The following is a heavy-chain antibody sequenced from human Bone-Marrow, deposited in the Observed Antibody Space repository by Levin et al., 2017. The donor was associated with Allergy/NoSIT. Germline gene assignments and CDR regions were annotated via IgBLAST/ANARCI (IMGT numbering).Heavy chain of an antibody. V-gene: IGHV3-7*02. J-gene: IGHJ4*01. D-gene: IGHD1-26*01. CDR3: ASKLGGPPNY. Sequence: SCAASGFTFSSYWMHWVRQAPGKGLEWVANINQTGSEIYYLDSVKGRFTISRDNAKNSLYLQMSSLRAEDTAVYYCASKLGGPPNYWGQGTLVTVSS. CDR2: INQTGSEI. CDR1: GFTFSSYW.